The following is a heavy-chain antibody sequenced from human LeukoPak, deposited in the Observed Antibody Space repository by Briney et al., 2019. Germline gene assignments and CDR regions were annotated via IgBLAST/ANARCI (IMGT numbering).Heavy chain of an antibody. J-gene: IGHJ6*02. CDR2: INPTDGDT. CDR1: GYTFTSYY. V-gene: IGHV1-46*01. CDR3: ARGNLGYCSSTSCYKLGYYYGMDV. Sequence: ASVKVSCKASGYTFTSYYMHWVRQAPGQGLDWMGTINPTDGDTSYAQKFQGRVTMTRDSSTSTVYMELRSLTSDDTAVYYCARGNLGYCSSTSCYKLGYYYGMDVWGQGTTVTVSS. D-gene: IGHD2-2*02.